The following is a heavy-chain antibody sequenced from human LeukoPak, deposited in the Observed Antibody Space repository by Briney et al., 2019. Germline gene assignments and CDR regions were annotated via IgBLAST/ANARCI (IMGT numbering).Heavy chain of an antibody. V-gene: IGHV4-61*01. D-gene: IGHD3-10*01. J-gene: IGHJ4*02. Sequence: SETLSLTCTVSGGSVSGGSFYWNWIRQPPGKGLEWIGYIYYSGSTKYNPSLKSRVTISVDTSKTQFSLKLSSVTAADTAVYYCARGGYGSGTYYFDYWGQGTLVTVSS. CDR2: IYYSGST. CDR1: GGSVSGGSFY. CDR3: ARGGYGSGTYYFDY.